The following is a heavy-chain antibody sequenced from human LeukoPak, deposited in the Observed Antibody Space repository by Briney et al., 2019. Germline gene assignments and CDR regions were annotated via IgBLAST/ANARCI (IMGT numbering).Heavy chain of an antibody. CDR3: ARPRREWEPFGY. D-gene: IGHD1-26*01. CDR1: GYTFTYHY. J-gene: IGHJ4*01. CDR2: ITFFIGNT. Sequence: SVKVSCKASGYTFTYHYLHWVRQAPGQALEWMGWITFFIGNTNYAQKFQDRVTITRDRSMSTAYMELSSLRSEDTAMYYCARPRREWEPFGYWGQGNLVTVCS. V-gene: IGHV1-45*02.